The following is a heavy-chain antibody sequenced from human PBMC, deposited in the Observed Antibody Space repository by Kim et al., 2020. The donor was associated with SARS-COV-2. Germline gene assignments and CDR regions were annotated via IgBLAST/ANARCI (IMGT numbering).Heavy chain of an antibody. CDR3: ARGHRYGSGSYHAS. CDR1: GGSFSGYY. J-gene: IGHJ4*02. D-gene: IGHD3-10*01. V-gene: IGHV4-34*01. Sequence: SETLSLTCAVYGGSFSGYYWSWIRQPPGKGLEWIGEINHSGSTNYNPSLKSRVTISVDTSKNQFSLKLSSVTAADTAVYYCARGHRYGSGSYHASWGQGT. CDR2: INHSGST.